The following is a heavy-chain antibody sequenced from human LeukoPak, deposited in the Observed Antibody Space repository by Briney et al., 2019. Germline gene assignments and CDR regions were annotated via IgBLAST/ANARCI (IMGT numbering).Heavy chain of an antibody. CDR3: ARVPRDSSGYGFFQT. CDR1: GASVSSDNYL. J-gene: IGHJ1*01. CDR2: IYYSGST. D-gene: IGHD3-22*01. V-gene: IGHV4-61*01. Sequence: SETLSLTCTVSGASVSSDNYLWSWIRQSPGEALEWIGHIYYSGSTLYNPSLSSRVTISVDTSKNQSSLKLNSVTAADTALYCCARVPRDSSGYGFFQTWGQGTLVTVSS.